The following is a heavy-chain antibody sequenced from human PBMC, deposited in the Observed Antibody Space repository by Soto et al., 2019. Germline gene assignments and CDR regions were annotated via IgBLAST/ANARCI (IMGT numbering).Heavy chain of an antibody. V-gene: IGHV1-2*04. CDR1: GYTFTGYY. D-gene: IGHD6-19*01. J-gene: IGHJ6*02. Sequence: ASVKVSCKASGYTFTGYYMHWVRQAPGQGLEWMGWINPNSGGTNYAQKFQGWVTRLRDTSISTAYMELSRLRSDDTAVYYCARGSQFHYYYGMDVWGQGTTVTVSS. CDR2: INPNSGGT. CDR3: ARGSQFHYYYGMDV.